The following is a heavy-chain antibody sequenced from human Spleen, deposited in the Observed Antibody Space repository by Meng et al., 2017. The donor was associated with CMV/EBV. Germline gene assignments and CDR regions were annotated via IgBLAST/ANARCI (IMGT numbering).Heavy chain of an antibody. V-gene: IGHV3-15*01. D-gene: IGHD2-2*01. J-gene: IGHJ4*02. CDR2: IKSKTDGGTT. CDR1: GFMCDDYV. Sequence: GESLKISFAASGFMCDDYVMSWVRQAPGKGLEWVGRIKSKTDGGTTDFAPPMKGRFTISRDDSKNTMFLQMGSLKADDTAVYYCTTEDCSSASCFAIYYWGQGTLVTVSS. CDR3: TTEDCSSASCFAIYY.